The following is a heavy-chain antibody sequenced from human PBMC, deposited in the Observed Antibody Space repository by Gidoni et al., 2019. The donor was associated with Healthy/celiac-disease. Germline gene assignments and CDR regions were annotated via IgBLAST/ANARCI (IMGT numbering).Heavy chain of an antibody. V-gene: IGHV2-5*02. CDR1: GFSPSTSGVG. Sequence: QITLKESGPTLVNPTQTPTLTCTFSGFSPSTSGVGVGWIRQPPGKALEWLALIYWDDDKRYSPSLKSRLTITKDTSKNQVVLTMTNMDPVDTATYYCAHSGTGWTRHWFDPWGQGTLVTVSS. CDR2: IYWDDDK. J-gene: IGHJ5*02. CDR3: AHSGTGWTRHWFDP. D-gene: IGHD3-9*01.